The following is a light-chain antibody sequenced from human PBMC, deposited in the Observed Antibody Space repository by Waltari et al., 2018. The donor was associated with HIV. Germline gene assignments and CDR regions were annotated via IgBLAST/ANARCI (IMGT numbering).Light chain of an antibody. Sequence: NFILTQTHSVSASPGETVIISSTRSSGRIASNSVQWFQPPPGAPPTTIIYEDNQRSSGIPDRFSGSIDTSSNSASLTIAGLKTEDEADYYCQSFNDNNEWVFGGGTKVTVL. CDR1: SGRIASNS. CDR2: EDN. V-gene: IGLV6-57*01. CDR3: QSFNDNNEWV. J-gene: IGLJ3*02.